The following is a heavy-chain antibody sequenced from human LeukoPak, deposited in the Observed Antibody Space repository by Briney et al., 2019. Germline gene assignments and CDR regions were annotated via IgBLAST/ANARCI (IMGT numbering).Heavy chain of an antibody. J-gene: IGHJ4*02. CDR1: GYTFTSYG. D-gene: IGHD5-12*01. V-gene: IGHV1-18*01. CDR3: ARGRRGYSGYDRFDY. CDR2: INPYNGNT. Sequence: ASVKASCKASGYTFTSYGISWVRQAPGQGLEWMGWINPYNGNTNYAQKLQGRVTMTTDTSTSTAYMELRTLRSDDTAVYYCARGRRGYSGYDRFDYWGQGTLVTVSS.